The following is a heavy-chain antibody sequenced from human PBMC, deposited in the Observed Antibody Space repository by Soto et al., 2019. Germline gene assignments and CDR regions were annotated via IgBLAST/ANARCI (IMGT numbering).Heavy chain of an antibody. CDR3: ARDRQLNCSGGSCYSEDY. D-gene: IGHD2-15*01. J-gene: IGHJ4*02. CDR2: IIPIFGTA. V-gene: IGHV1-69*01. Sequence: QVQLVQSGAEVKKPGSSVKVSCKASGGTFSSYAISWVRQAPGQGLEWMGGIIPIFGTANYAQKFQGRVTITADESTSTAYMELSSLRSEDTAVYYCARDRQLNCSGGSCYSEDYWGQGTLVNVSS. CDR1: GGTFSSYA.